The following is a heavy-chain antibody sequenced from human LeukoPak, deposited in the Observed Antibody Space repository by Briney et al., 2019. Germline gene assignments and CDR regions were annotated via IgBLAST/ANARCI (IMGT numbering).Heavy chain of an antibody. J-gene: IGHJ4*02. CDR3: ARGTSGYSYGYPNFDY. CDR2: IYHSGST. Sequence: SETLSLTCAVSGGSISSRNWWSWVRQPPGKGLEWIGEIYHSGSTNYNPSLKTRVTISVDKSKNQFSLNLSSVTAADTAVYYCARGTSGYSYGYPNFDYWGQGTLVTVSS. CDR1: GGSISSRNW. V-gene: IGHV4-4*02. D-gene: IGHD5-18*01.